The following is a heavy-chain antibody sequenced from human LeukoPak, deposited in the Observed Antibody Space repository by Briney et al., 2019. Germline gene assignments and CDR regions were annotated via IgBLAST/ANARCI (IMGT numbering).Heavy chain of an antibody. J-gene: IGHJ4*02. CDR3: ARETGGYDSGDFDY. CDR2: IYYSGST. Sequence: SQTLSLTCTVSGGSISSGVYYWSWIRQHPGKGLEWIGYIYYSGSTYYNPSLKSRVTISVDTSKNQFSLKLSSVTAADTAVYYCARETGGYDSGDFDYWGQGTLVTVSS. CDR1: GGSISSGVYY. D-gene: IGHD5-12*01. V-gene: IGHV4-31*03.